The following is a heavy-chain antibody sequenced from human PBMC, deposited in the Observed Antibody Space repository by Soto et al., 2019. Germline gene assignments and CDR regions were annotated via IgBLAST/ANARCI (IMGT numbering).Heavy chain of an antibody. CDR1: GGSISSSSYY. J-gene: IGHJ3*02. Sequence: SETLSPTCTVSGGSISSSSYYWGWILQPPGKGLEWIGSIYYSGSTYYNPSLKSRVTISVDTSKNQFSLKLSSVTAADTAVYYCARRGTTWYYVYAFDIWGQGTMVTVS. V-gene: IGHV4-39*01. D-gene: IGHD3-16*01. CDR3: ARRGTTWYYVYAFDI. CDR2: IYYSGST.